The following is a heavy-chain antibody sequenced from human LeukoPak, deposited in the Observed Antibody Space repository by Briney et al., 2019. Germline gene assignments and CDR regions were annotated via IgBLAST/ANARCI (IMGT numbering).Heavy chain of an antibody. D-gene: IGHD2-21*01. CDR3: ARTHGDSPSIDY. CDR1: GGTFSSYA. Sequence: SVKVSCKASGGTFSSYAISWERQAPGQGLEWMGRIIPILGIANYAQKFQGRVTITADKSTSTAYMELSSLRSEDTAVYYCARTHGDSPSIDYWGQGTLVTVSS. J-gene: IGHJ4*02. V-gene: IGHV1-69*04. CDR2: IIPILGIA.